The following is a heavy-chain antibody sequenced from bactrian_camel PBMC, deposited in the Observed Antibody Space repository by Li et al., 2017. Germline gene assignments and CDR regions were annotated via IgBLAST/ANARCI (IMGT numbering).Heavy chain of an antibody. D-gene: IGHD7*01. V-gene: IGHV3S25*01. J-gene: IGHJ6*01. Sequence: QLVESGGGLVQPGGSLRLSCAVSGFTFGKNWMHWVRQGPGKGLEWVSSSSSGALSLVYADSVKGRLTISRDNAKNTVYLQMSSLKPEDTAVYYCVRDHEVTGLQLSFWGQGTQVTVS. CDR3: VRDHEVTGLQLSF. CDR2: SSSGALSL. CDR1: GFTFGKNW.